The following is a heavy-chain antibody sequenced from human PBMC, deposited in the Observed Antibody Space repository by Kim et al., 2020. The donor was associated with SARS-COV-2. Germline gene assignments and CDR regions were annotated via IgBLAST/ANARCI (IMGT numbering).Heavy chain of an antibody. CDR3: ARGHDYGDRGRFQH. V-gene: IGHV1-69*13. CDR2: IIPIFGTA. D-gene: IGHD4-17*01. Sequence: SVKVSCKASGGTFRSYGISWVRQAPGQGLEWMGGIIPIFGTANYAQKFQGRVTVTADESTSTAYMELNSLRSEDTAMYYCARGHDYGDRGRFQHWGQGTLVTVSS. J-gene: IGHJ1*01. CDR1: GGTFRSYG.